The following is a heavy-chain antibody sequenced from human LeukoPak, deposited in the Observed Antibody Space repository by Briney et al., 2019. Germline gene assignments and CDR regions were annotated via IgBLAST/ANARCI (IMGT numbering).Heavy chain of an antibody. D-gene: IGHD6-13*01. Sequence: ASVKVSCKASGYTFPSYFMHWVRQAPGQGLEWMGRINPNSGGTNYAQKFQGRVTMTRDTSISTAYMELSRLRSDDTAVYYCARDRQYSSSPGDYWGQGTLVTVSS. CDR2: INPNSGGT. J-gene: IGHJ4*02. CDR3: ARDRQYSSSPGDY. V-gene: IGHV1-2*06. CDR1: GYTFPSYF.